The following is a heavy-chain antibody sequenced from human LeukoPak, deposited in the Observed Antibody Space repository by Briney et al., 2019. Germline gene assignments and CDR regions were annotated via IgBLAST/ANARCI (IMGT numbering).Heavy chain of an antibody. J-gene: IGHJ4*02. CDR2: IKQDGSEK. CDR1: GFTFSSYE. Sequence: GGSLRLSCAASGFTFSSYEMNWVRQAPGKGLEWVANIKQDGSEKYYVDSVKGRFTISRDNAKNSLYLQMNSLRAEDTAVYYCARTGHSSGWSAYFDYWGQGTLVTVSS. D-gene: IGHD6-19*01. CDR3: ARTGHSSGWSAYFDY. V-gene: IGHV3-7*01.